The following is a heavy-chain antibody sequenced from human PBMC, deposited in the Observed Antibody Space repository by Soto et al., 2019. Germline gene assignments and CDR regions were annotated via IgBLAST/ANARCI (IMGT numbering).Heavy chain of an antibody. CDR3: AREGCVGGIDY. CDR1: GFTFSIHE. CDR2: ISSIGVAT. Sequence: EVQLVESGGGLVQPGGSLRLSCAASGFTFSIHEMNWVRQAPGKGLEWVSYISSIGVATYYADSVKGRFTISRDNAKNSLYLQMNSLRAEDTAVYYCAREGCVGGIDYWGQGTPVTVSS. J-gene: IGHJ4*02. V-gene: IGHV3-48*03. D-gene: IGHD6-19*01.